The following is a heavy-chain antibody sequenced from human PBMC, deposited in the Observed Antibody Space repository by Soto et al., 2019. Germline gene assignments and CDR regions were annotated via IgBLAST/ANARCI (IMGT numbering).Heavy chain of an antibody. CDR2: ISGSGGST. J-gene: IGHJ4*02. V-gene: IGHV3-23*01. CDR1: GFAFSSFA. D-gene: IGHD6-13*01. CDR3: ARGFSAGKGSAPDF. Sequence: PGGALRVYGTASGFAFSSFAMTWVRQAPGKGLDWVSAISGSGGSTYSADSVKGRFTISRDNSKNTLYLQMSSLRAEDTAVYYCARGFSAGKGSAPDFWGQGSLVTVSS.